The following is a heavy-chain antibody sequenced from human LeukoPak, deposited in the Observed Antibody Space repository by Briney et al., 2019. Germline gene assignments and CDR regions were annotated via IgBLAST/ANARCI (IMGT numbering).Heavy chain of an antibody. V-gene: IGHV4-30-2*01. Sequence: SETLSLTCTVSGGSISSGGYYWSWIRQPPGKGLEWIGYIYHSGSTYYNPSLKSRVTISVDRSKNQFSLKLSSVTAADTAVYYCTRGVMGYDSSGYYAPNWYFDLWGRGTLVTVSS. J-gene: IGHJ2*01. CDR2: IYHSGST. CDR3: TRGVMGYDSSGYYAPNWYFDL. CDR1: GGSISSGGYY. D-gene: IGHD3-22*01.